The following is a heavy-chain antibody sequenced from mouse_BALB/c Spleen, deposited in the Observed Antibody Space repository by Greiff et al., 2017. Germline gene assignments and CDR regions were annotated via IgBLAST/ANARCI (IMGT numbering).Heavy chain of an antibody. D-gene: IGHD2-13*01. CDR1: GFTFSSYT. CDR3: ARQKYGDYGAMDY. V-gene: IGHV5-12-2*01. Sequence: DVKLVESGGGLVQPGGSLKLSCAASGFTFSSYTMSWVRQTPEKRLEWVAYISNGGGSTYYPDTVKGRFTISRDNAKNTLYLQMSSLKSEDTAMYYCARQKYGDYGAMDYWGQGTSVTVSS. CDR2: ISNGGGST. J-gene: IGHJ4*01.